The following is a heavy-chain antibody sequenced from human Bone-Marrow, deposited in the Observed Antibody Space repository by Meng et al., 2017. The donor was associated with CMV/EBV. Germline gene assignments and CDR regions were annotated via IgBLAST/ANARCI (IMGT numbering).Heavy chain of an antibody. D-gene: IGHD4-17*01. Sequence: GESLKISCAASGFTFNDYYMNWIRQAPGKGLEWVSYISGSATTIYYADSVKGRFTISRDNAKNSLYLQMNSLRAEDTAVYYCARVYADSNGMDVWGQGTTVTVSS. J-gene: IGHJ6*02. V-gene: IGHV3-11*04. CDR3: ARVYADSNGMDV. CDR2: ISGSATTI. CDR1: GFTFNDYY.